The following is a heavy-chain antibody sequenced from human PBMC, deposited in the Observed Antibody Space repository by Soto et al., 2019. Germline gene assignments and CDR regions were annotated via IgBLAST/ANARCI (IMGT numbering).Heavy chain of an antibody. Sequence: SLRLSCAASGFTFSSYGMHWVRQAPGKGLEWVAVISYDGSNKYYADSVKGRFTISRDNSKNTLYLQMNSLRAEDTAVYYCAKGDDYYYYGMDVWGQGTTVTVS. CDR3: AKGDDYYYYGMDV. CDR2: ISYDGSNK. CDR1: GFTFSSYG. V-gene: IGHV3-30*18. J-gene: IGHJ6*02.